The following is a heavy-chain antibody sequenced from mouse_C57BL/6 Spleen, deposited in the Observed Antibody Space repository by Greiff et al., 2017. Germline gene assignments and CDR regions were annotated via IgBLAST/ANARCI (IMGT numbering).Heavy chain of an antibody. Sequence: EVKLVESEGGLVQPGSSMKLSCTASGFTFSDYYMAWVRQVPEKGLEWVANINYDGSSTYYRDSMKSRFIISRDNEKNFLYLQMSSLKYEDTATSYCAREGNYWYFDVWGTGTTVTVSS. D-gene: IGHD2-1*01. CDR3: AREGNYWYFDV. J-gene: IGHJ1*03. V-gene: IGHV5-16*01. CDR2: INYDGSST. CDR1: GFTFSDYY.